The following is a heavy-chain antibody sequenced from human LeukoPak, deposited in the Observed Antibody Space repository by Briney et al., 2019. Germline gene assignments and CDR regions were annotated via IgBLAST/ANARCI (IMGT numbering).Heavy chain of an antibody. CDR2: IHHSGST. D-gene: IGHD3-22*01. J-gene: IGHJ6*03. CDR3: ARYYYDSSGPEYYYYYYMDV. Sequence: SETLSLTCTVSGYSISRGYHWGWIRQPPGKGLEWIGTIHHSGSTYYNPSLKSRVTTSVDTSKNQFSLRLTFVTAADTAVYYCARYYYDSSGPEYYYYYYMDVWGKGTTVTVSS. CDR1: GYSISRGYH. V-gene: IGHV4-38-2*02.